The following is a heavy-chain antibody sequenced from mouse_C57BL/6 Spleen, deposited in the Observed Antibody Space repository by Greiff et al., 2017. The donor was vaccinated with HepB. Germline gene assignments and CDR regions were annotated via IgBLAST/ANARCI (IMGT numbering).Heavy chain of an antibody. J-gene: IGHJ2*01. CDR3: ARAGGWLFFDY. CDR1: GYSITSGYY. V-gene: IGHV3-6*01. Sequence: EVKVEESGPGLVKPSQSLSLTCSVTGYSITSGYYWNWIRQFPGNKLEWMGYISYDGSNNYNPSLKNRISITRDTSKNQFFLKLNSVTTEDTATYYCARAGGWLFFDYWGQGTTLTVSS. D-gene: IGHD2-3*01. CDR2: ISYDGSN.